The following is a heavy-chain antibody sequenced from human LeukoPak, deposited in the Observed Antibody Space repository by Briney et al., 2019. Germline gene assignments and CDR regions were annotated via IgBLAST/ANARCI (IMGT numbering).Heavy chain of an antibody. J-gene: IGHJ6*02. Sequence: SSVKVSCKASGGTFSTYAVSWVRQAPGQGLQWMGGITPIFGKAKYAQKFQGRVTITADESANTVYMELHSLRSEDTALYYCARDVGSESYSYGMDVWGQGTTVTVSS. D-gene: IGHD3-10*01. V-gene: IGHV1-69*13. CDR3: ARDVGSESYSYGMDV. CDR1: GGTFSTYA. CDR2: ITPIFGKA.